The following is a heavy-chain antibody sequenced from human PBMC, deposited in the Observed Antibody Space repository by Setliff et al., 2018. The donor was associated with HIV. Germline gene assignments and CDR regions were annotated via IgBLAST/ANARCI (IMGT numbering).Heavy chain of an antibody. Sequence: SVKVSCKASGGSFSSYGLSWVRQAPGQGLEWMGGIMPIFGTANYAQKFQGRVTIIADASTNTVNMELSSLRSEDTAVYYCARGVDRSYRKFLDNWGQRTLVTVSS. J-gene: IGHJ4*02. CDR2: IMPIFGTA. CDR1: GGSFSSYG. V-gene: IGHV1-69*13. D-gene: IGHD1-26*01. CDR3: ARGVDRSYRKFLDN.